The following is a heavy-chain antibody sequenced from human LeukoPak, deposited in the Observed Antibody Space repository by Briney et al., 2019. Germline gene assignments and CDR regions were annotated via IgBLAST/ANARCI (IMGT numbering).Heavy chain of an antibody. CDR3: ATRDDFWSGYSSWFDP. V-gene: IGHV3-23*01. Sequence: GGSLRPSCAASGFTFSSYAMSWVRQAPGKGLEWVSAISGSGGSTYYADSVKGRFTISRDNSKNTLYLQMNSLRAEDTAVYYCATRDDFWSGYSSWFDPWGQGTLVTVSS. CDR2: ISGSGGST. CDR1: GFTFSSYA. J-gene: IGHJ5*02. D-gene: IGHD3-3*01.